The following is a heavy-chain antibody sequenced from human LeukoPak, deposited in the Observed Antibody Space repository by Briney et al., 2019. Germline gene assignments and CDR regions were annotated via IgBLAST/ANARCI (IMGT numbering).Heavy chain of an antibody. CDR2: IKEDGSEN. CDR1: GFTFTSYW. Sequence: GGSLRLSCAASGFTFTSYWMSWVRQAPGKGLEWVANIKEDGSENYYVDSVKGRFTISRDNAKNSLYLQMNSLRAEDTAVYYCARTDRFGENFWGQGTLVTVSS. CDR3: ARTDRFGENF. D-gene: IGHD3-10*01. V-gene: IGHV3-7*01. J-gene: IGHJ4*02.